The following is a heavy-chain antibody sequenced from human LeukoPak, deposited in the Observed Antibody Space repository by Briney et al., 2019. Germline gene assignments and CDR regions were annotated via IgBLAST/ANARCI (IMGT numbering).Heavy chain of an antibody. CDR2: INPNNGDT. D-gene: IGHD2/OR15-2a*01. CDR1: GYTFTGNF. J-gene: IGHJ4*02. CDR3: ARTRGTHISMAYLDS. V-gene: IGHV1-2*02. Sequence: ASVKVSCKTSGYTFTGNFMHWVRQAPGQGPEWMGWINPNNGDTNYAQKFQGRVTMTRVTAITTAYMELSSLRSDDTAVYYCARTRGTHISMAYLDSWGQGTLVTVSS.